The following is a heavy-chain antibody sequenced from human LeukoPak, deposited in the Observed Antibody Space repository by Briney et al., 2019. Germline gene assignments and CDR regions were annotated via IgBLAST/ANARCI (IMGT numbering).Heavy chain of an antibody. Sequence: SETLSLTCTVSGVSICIYYWSWIRQPPGKGLEWIGYIYNSGSTNYNPSLRSRVTISVDTSKNQFSLKLKSVTAADTAVYYCVRDRELTYWSQGTLVTVSS. CDR1: GVSICIYY. CDR3: VRDRELTY. J-gene: IGHJ4*02. CDR2: IYNSGST. V-gene: IGHV4-59*01. D-gene: IGHD1-26*01.